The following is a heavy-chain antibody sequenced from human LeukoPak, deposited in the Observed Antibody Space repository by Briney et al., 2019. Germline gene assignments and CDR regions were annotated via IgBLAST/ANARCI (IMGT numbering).Heavy chain of an antibody. D-gene: IGHD6-19*01. V-gene: IGHV3-23*01. J-gene: IGHJ4*02. CDR3: AKWRMNRSGRPAWESYFDY. CDR1: GFTFSSYA. CDR2: ISGSGDTT. Sequence: GGSLRLSCAASGFTFSSYAMSWVRQAPGKGLEWVSDISGSGDTTYYTDSVKGRFTISRDISKNTLFLQMNSLRADDTAVYYCAKWRMNRSGRPAWESYFDYWGQGTLVTVSS.